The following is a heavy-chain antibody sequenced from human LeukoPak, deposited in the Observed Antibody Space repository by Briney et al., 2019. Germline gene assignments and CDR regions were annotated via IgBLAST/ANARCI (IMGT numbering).Heavy chain of an antibody. CDR2: IKQDGSEK. Sequence: PGGSLRLSCAASGFTFSTYWMSWVRQAPGQGLEWVANIKQDGSEKYYVDSVKGRFTISRDNANNSLYLQMNSLRAEDTAVYYCARDYPPPPVAGPYYFDFWGLGTLVTVSS. CDR1: GFTFSTYW. J-gene: IGHJ4*02. CDR3: ARDYPPPPVAGPYYFDF. D-gene: IGHD6-19*01. V-gene: IGHV3-7*05.